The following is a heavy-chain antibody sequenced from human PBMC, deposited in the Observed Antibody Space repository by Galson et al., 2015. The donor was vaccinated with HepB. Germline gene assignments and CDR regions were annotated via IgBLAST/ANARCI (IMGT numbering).Heavy chain of an antibody. V-gene: IGHV3-33*01. J-gene: IGHJ4*02. CDR1: GFTFSSYG. Sequence: SLRLSCAASGFTFSSYGMHWVRQAPGKGLEWVAVIWYDGSNKYYADSVKGRFTISRDNSKNTLYLQMNSLRAEDTAVYYCARDTNKEDIVVVPAATDYWGQGTLVTVSS. D-gene: IGHD2-2*01. CDR3: ARDTNKEDIVVVPAATDY. CDR2: IWYDGSNK.